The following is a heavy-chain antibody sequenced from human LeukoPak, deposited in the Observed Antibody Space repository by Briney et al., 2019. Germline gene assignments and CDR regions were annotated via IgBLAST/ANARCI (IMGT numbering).Heavy chain of an antibody. CDR2: IWYDGSNK. CDR3: ARGNEYYDFWSGYFY. J-gene: IGHJ4*02. CDR1: GFTFSSYG. D-gene: IGHD3-3*01. Sequence: GGSLRLSCAASGFTFSSYGMHWVRQAPGKGLEWVAVIWYDGSNKYYADSVKGRFTISRDNSKNTLYLQMNSLRAEDTAVYYCARGNEYYDFWSGYFYWGQGTLVTVSS. V-gene: IGHV3-33*01.